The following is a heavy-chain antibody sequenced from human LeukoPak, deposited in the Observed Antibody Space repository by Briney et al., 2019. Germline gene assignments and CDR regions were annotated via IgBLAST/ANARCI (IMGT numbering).Heavy chain of an antibody. J-gene: IGHJ4*02. D-gene: IGHD2-15*01. V-gene: IGHV3-23*01. Sequence: GGSLRLSCAASGFMFSSNWMSWVRQAPGKGLEWVSAISGSGGSTYYADSVKGRFTISRDNSKNTLYLQMNSLRAEDTAVYYCAKDRGIVVVVAAMGLWGQGTLVTVSS. CDR2: ISGSGGST. CDR3: AKDRGIVVVVAAMGL. CDR1: GFMFSSNW.